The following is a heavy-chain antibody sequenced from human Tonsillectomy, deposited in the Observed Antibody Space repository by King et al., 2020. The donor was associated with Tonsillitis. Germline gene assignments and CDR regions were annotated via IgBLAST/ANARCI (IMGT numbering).Heavy chain of an antibody. CDR2: IYYSGST. J-gene: IGHJ2*01. Sequence: QLQESGPGLVNHSETLSLTCTVSGASISSYYWSWIRQPPGKGLEWLGFIYYSGSTDYNPSLKSRVTMSVDTSKNHFSLRLTSVTAADTAVYYCGRPYGSSFWYFDLWGRGTLVTVSS. CDR3: GRPYGSSFWYFDL. CDR1: GASISSYY. D-gene: IGHD6-19*01. V-gene: IGHV4-59*08.